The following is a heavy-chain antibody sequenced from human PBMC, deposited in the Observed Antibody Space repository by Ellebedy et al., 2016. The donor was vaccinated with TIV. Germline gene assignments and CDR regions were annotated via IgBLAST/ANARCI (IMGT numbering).Heavy chain of an antibody. CDR1: GFTVSTNY. Sequence: PGGSLRLSCAVSGFTVSTNYLSWVRQAPGKGLEWVSAIYSDGSTHYADSVRGRLTISRDNSKNTLYLQIKSLRADDTAVYYCANNWVVRGEGWNNGMDVWGQGTTVTVSS. D-gene: IGHD3-10*01. CDR3: ANNWVVRGEGWNNGMDV. J-gene: IGHJ6*02. CDR2: IYSDGST. V-gene: IGHV3-66*01.